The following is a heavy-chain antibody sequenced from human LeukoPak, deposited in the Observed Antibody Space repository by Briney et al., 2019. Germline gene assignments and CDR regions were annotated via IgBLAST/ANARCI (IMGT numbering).Heavy chain of an antibody. Sequence: GGSLRLSCAASGLTFSNAWMSWVRQAPGKGLEWVGRIQSKADGGAADYAAPVKGKFTISRDDPKNTVYLQMNSLKTEDTAVYYCVTDYLQGEMATIRVNYWGQGTLVTVSS. J-gene: IGHJ4*02. V-gene: IGHV3-15*01. CDR1: GLTFSNAW. D-gene: IGHD5-24*01. CDR2: IQSKADGGAA. CDR3: VTDYLQGEMATIRVNY.